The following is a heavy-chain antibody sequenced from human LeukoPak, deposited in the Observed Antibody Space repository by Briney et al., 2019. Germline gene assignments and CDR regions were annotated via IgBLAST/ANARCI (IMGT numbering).Heavy chain of an antibody. V-gene: IGHV3-21*01. CDR2: ISSSSSYI. D-gene: IGHD5-18*01. J-gene: IGHJ3*02. Sequence: GGSLRLSCAASGFTFSSYSMNWVRQAPGKGLEWVPSISSSSSYIYYADSVKGRFTISRDNAKNSLYLQMNSLRAEDTAVYYCARVDTAMVGAFDIWGQGTMVTVSS. CDR3: ARVDTAMVGAFDI. CDR1: GFTFSSYS.